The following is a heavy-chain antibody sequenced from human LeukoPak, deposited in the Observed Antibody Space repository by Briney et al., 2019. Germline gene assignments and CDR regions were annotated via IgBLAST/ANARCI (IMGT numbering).Heavy chain of an antibody. CDR1: GFTFSSYD. D-gene: IGHD3-10*01. CDR2: ISGSGGST. J-gene: IGHJ4*02. CDR3: AKTGWFGELFPPDY. Sequence: GGSLRLSCAASGFTFSSYDMSWVRQAPGKGLEWVSAISGSGGSTYYADSVKGRFTISRDNSKNTLYLQMNSLRAEDTAVYYCAKTGWFGELFPPDYWGQGTLVTVSS. V-gene: IGHV3-23*01.